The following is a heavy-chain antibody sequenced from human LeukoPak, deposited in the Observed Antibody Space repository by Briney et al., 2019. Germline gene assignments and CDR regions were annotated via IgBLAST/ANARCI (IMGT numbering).Heavy chain of an antibody. CDR2: ISGSGGST. J-gene: IGHJ4*02. CDR1: GFTFSSYA. CDR3: AKGGYFLKVDFDY. D-gene: IGHD6-13*01. Sequence: QTGGSLRLSCAASGFTFSSYAMSWVRQAPGKGLEWVSAISGSGGSTYYADSVKDRFTISRDNSKNTLYLQMNSLRAEDTAVYYCAKGGYFLKVDFDYWGQGTLVTVSS. V-gene: IGHV3-23*01.